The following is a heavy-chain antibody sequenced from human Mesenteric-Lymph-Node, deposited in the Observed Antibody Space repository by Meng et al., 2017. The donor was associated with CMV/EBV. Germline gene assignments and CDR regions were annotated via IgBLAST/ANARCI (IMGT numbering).Heavy chain of an antibody. D-gene: IGHD4-17*01. V-gene: IGHV3-30-3*01. J-gene: IGHJ4*02. CDR3: AKDHHGDYVDFDY. CDR2: VSSDGGSK. CDR1: GLTFSTYI. Sequence: GGSLRLSCVGSGLTFSTYIIHWVRQAPGKGLEWVAAVSSDGGSKYIADSVKGRFTISRDNSKNTLYLQMSSLRAEDTAVYYCAKDHHGDYVDFDYWGQGTLVTVSS.